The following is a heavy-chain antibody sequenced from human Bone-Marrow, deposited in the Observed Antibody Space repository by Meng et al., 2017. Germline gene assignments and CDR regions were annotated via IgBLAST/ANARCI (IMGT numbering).Heavy chain of an antibody. CDR1: GFTFSSYG. CDR3: ARENGGYDFFDY. J-gene: IGHJ4*02. Sequence: GESLKISCAASGFTFSSYGMHWVRQAPGKGLEWVAVIWYDGSNKYYADSVKGRFTISRDNAKNSLYLQMNSLRAEDTAVYYCARENGGYDFFDYWGQGTLVTVSS. V-gene: IGHV3-33*01. D-gene: IGHD5-12*01. CDR2: IWYDGSNK.